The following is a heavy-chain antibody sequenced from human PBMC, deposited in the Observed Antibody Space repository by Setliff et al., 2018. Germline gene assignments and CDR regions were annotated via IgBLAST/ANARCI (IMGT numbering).Heavy chain of an antibody. CDR3: ARALGGISAAGNNWLDS. V-gene: IGHV1-69*13. CDR2: IIPLFGTT. Sequence: GASVKVSCKASGYTFTSYCMHWVRQAPGQGLEWMGGIIPLFGTTKYAQKFQDRITMTADDSATKAYMELTSLRSEDTAVYYCARALGGISAAGNNWLDSWGQGTLVTVSS. J-gene: IGHJ5*01. D-gene: IGHD6-13*01. CDR1: GYTFTSYC.